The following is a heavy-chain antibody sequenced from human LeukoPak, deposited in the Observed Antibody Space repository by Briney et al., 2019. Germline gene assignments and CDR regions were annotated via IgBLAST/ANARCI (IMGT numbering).Heavy chain of an antibody. D-gene: IGHD2-21*02. J-gene: IGHJ5*02. CDR1: GYTFTGYY. V-gene: IGHV1-2*02. Sequence: GASVKVSCKASGYTFTGYYIHWVRQATGQGPEYMGWINPNSGGTNYAQKFQDRVTLTRDTSISTAYMELSNLRSDDTAMYYCARPNGDFYNWFDTWGQGTLVTVSS. CDR3: ARPNGDFYNWFDT. CDR2: INPNSGGT.